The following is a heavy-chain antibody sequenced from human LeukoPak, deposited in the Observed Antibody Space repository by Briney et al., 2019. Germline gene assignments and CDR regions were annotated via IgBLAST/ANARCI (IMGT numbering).Heavy chain of an antibody. CDR1: GDSVSSNSAA. CDR2: TYYRSKWYN. Sequence: SQTLSLTCAISGDSVSSNSAAWNWIRQSPSRGFEWLGRTYYRSKWYNDYAVSVKSRITINPDTSKNQFSLQLNSVTPEDTAVYYCARDARSNWNYYYYYYYGMDVWGQGTTVTVSS. J-gene: IGHJ6*02. CDR3: ARDARSNWNYYYYYYYGMDV. D-gene: IGHD1-7*01. V-gene: IGHV6-1*01.